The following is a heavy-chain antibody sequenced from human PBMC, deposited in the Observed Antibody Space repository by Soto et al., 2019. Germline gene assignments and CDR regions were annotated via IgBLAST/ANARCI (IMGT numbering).Heavy chain of an antibody. CDR2: ISYDGTNK. CDR3: ERDPKTSGGQHWAFNYFDS. J-gene: IGHJ4*02. Sequence: QVQLVESGGGVVQPGRSLRLSCAASGFSFSISPMHWVRQAPGKGPEWVALISYDGTNKFYADSVKGRFTISRDNSKSTLYWQVDSLRPEDAAVYYCERDPKTSGGQHWAFNYFDSWGQGTLVTVSS. CDR1: GFSFSISP. V-gene: IGHV3-30-3*01. D-gene: IGHD7-27*01.